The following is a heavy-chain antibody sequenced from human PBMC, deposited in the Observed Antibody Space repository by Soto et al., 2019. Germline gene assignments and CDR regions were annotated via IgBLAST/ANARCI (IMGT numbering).Heavy chain of an antibody. D-gene: IGHD3-22*01. V-gene: IGHV4-34*01. CDR1: GGSFSGYY. Sequence: PSETLSLTCAVYGGSFSGYYWSWIRQPPGKGLEWIGEINHSGSTNYNPSLKSRVTISVDTSKNQFSLKLSSVTAADTAVYYCARGSSYYDSSGYLYYFDYWGQGTLVTVSS. J-gene: IGHJ4*02. CDR2: INHSGST. CDR3: ARGSSYYDSSGYLYYFDY.